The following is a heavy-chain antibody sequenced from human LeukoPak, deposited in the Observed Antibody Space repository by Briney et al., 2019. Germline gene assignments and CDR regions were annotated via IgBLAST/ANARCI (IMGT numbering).Heavy chain of an antibody. V-gene: IGHV4-59*08. J-gene: IGHJ4*02. CDR3: ARHQLDSSGYYYFDY. CDR2: IYYTGST. CDR1: GGSIRSYY. D-gene: IGHD3-22*01. Sequence: PSETLSLTCTVSGGSIRSYYWNWIRQPPGKGLEWIGYIYYTGSTKYNPSLKSRLTISVDTSKNQFSLKLSSVTAADTAVYYCARHQLDSSGYYYFDYWGQGTLVTVSS.